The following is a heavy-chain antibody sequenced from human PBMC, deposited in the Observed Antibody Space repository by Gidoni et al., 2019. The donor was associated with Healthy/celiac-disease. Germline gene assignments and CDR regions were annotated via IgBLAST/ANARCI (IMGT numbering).Heavy chain of an antibody. CDR3: AKSGTTRNGAFDS. CDR2: ISYDGSNK. Sequence: QVQLVASGGGVVQPGRSLIPSCAASGFTVSSYGMHWVGQAPGKGLELVAVISYDGSNKYYADSVKGRVAISRDNSKDTLYLQMNSRRAEDTAVYYCAKSGTTRNGAFDSWGQGTMVTVSA. D-gene: IGHD1-7*01. CDR1: GFTVSSYG. J-gene: IGHJ3*02. V-gene: IGHV3-30*18.